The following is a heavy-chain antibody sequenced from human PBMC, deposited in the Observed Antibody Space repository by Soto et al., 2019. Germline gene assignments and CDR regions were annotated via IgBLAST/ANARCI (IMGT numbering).Heavy chain of an antibody. CDR1: GGSISSYY. V-gene: IGHV4-59*01. Sequence: SETLSLTCTVSGGSISSYYWSWIRQPPGKXLEWIGYIYYSGSTNYNPSLKSRVTISVDTSKNQFSLKLSSVTAADTAVYYCARDGPPRIAAAGSFGDWFDPWGQGTLVTVSS. J-gene: IGHJ5*02. CDR3: ARDGPPRIAAAGSFGDWFDP. CDR2: IYYSGST. D-gene: IGHD6-13*01.